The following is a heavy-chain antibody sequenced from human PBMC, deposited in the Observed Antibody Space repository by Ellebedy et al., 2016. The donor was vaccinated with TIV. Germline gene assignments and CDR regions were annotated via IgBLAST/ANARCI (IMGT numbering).Heavy chain of an antibody. J-gene: IGHJ6*02. Sequence: GESLKISCAASGFTFSNVWMNWVRQAPGKGLEWVSYIHKSGSPIYYSDSVNGRFTISRDTAKNSLSLQMNSLREEDTAVYYCARDEGTAGGMDVWGQGTTVTVSS. CDR2: IHKSGSPI. CDR3: ARDEGTAGGMDV. V-gene: IGHV3-48*02. CDR1: GFTFSNVW. D-gene: IGHD6-13*01.